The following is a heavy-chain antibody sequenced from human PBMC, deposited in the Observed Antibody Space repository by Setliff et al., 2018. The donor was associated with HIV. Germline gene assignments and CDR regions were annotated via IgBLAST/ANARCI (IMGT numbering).Heavy chain of an antibody. CDR2: IYTSGST. D-gene: IGHD3-22*01. V-gene: IGHV4-61*09. CDR1: GGSISSGSYY. Sequence: SETLSLTCTVSGGSISSGSYYWSWMRQPAGKGLEWIGHIYTSGSTNYNPSLKSRVTISVDTSKNQFSLKLSSVTAADTAVYYCARAPGAYYYDSSGYPIGIRFDYWGQGTLVTSPQ. J-gene: IGHJ4*02. CDR3: ARAPGAYYYDSSGYPIGIRFDY.